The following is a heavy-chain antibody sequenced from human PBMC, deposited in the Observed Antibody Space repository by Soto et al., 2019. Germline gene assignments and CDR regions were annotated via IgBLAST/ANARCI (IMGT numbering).Heavy chain of an antibody. V-gene: IGHV4-30-2*01. CDR2: IYHSGST. CDR1: GGSISSGGYS. J-gene: IGHJ5*02. CDR3: ARGGDCGGDCYSRWFDP. D-gene: IGHD2-21*02. Sequence: SETLSLTCAVSGGSISSGGYSWSWIRQPPGKGLEWIGYIYHSGSTYYNPSLKSRVTISVDRSKNQFSLKLSSVTAADTAVYYCARGGDCGGDCYSRWFDPWGQGTLVTVSS.